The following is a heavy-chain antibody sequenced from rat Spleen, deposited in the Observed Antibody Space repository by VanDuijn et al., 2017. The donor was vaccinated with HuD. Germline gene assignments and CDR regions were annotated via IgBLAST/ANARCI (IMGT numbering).Heavy chain of an antibody. Sequence: EVQLVESGGGLVQPGRSLKLSCVASGFTFNNYWMTWIRQAPGKGLEWVASISTGGGNTYYRDSVKGRFTISRDNAKNTQYLQMDSLRSEDTATYYCARRHYGYTDYFDYWGQGVMVTVSS. CDR3: ARRHYGYTDYFDY. D-gene: IGHD1-9*01. CDR1: GFTFNNYW. CDR2: ISTGGGNT. J-gene: IGHJ2*01. V-gene: IGHV5-31*01.